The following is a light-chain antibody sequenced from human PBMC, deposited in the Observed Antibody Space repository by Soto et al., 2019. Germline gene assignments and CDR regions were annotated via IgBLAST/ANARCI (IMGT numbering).Light chain of an antibody. CDR2: DVS. CDR1: SSDVGGYNY. J-gene: IGLJ2*01. Sequence: QSVLTQPASVSGSPGQSITISCTGTSSDVGGYNYVSWYQHHPGKAPKLMIYDVSNRPSGVSNRFSGSKSGNTASLTISGLQAEDEADYYCSSHTSSTTRVVFGGGTQLTVL. V-gene: IGLV2-14*03. CDR3: SSHTSSTTRVV.